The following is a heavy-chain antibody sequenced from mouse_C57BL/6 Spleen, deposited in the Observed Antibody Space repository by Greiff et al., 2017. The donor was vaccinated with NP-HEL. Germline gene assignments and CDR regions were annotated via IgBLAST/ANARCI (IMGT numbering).Heavy chain of an antibody. CDR1: GYTFTSYW. V-gene: IGHV1-69*01. CDR2: IDPSDSYT. J-gene: IGHJ4*01. Sequence: QVQLQQPGAELVMPGASVKLSCKASGYTFTSYWMHWVKQRPGQGLEWIGEIDPSDSYTNYNQKFKGKSTLTVDKSSSTAYMQLSSLTSEDSAVYYCARDHDGERYLDYAMDYWGQGTSVTVSS. D-gene: IGHD2-12*01. CDR3: ARDHDGERYLDYAMDY.